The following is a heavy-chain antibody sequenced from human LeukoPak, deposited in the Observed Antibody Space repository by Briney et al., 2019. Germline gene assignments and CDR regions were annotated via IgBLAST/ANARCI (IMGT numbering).Heavy chain of an antibody. CDR2: TNHSGST. CDR3: AMSITMIIVIIKRPPTIDY. J-gene: IGHJ4*02. D-gene: IGHD3-22*01. V-gene: IGHV4-34*01. CDR1: GGSFSGYY. Sequence: SETLSLTCAVYGGSFSGYYWSWIRQPPGKGLEWIGETNHSGSTNYNPSLKSRVTISVDTSKNQFSLKLSSVTAADTAVYYCAMSITMIIVIIKRPPTIDYWGQGTLVTVSS.